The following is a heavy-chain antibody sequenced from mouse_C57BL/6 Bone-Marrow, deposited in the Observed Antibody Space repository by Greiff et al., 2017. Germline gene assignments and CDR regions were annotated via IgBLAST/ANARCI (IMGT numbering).Heavy chain of an antibody. D-gene: IGHD2-3*01. CDR3: ARERWLLPAMDY. J-gene: IGHJ4*01. CDR2: INPSRGYT. Sequence: QVQLQQSGAELAKPGASVKLSCKASGYTFTSYWMHWVKQRPGQGLEWIGYINPSRGYTKYNQKFKDKATVTANKSSSKAYMQLGSLTYEDSAVYYCARERWLLPAMDYWGQGTSVTVSS. CDR1: GYTFTSYW. V-gene: IGHV1-7*01.